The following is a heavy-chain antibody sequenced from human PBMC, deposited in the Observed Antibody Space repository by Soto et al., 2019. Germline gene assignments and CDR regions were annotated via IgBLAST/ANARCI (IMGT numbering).Heavy chain of an antibody. V-gene: IGHV3-30*18. CDR2: ISYDGSNK. D-gene: IGHD3-9*01. J-gene: IGHJ4*02. Sequence: QVQLVESGGGVVQPGRSLRLSCAASGFTFSSYGMHWVRQAPGKGLEWVAVISYDGSNKYYADSVKGRFTISRDNSKKKLYLQMNSLRAEDTAVYYCAKSPRQDDILTGTFDYWGQGTLVTVSS. CDR1: GFTFSSYG. CDR3: AKSPRQDDILTGTFDY.